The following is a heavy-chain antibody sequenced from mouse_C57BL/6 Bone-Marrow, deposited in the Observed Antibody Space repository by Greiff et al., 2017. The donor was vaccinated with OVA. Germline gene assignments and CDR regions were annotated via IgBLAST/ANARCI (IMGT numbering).Heavy chain of an antibody. J-gene: IGHJ3*01. CDR1: GFNITNTY. Sequence: VQLQQSVAELVRPGASVTLSCTASGFNITNTYMHWVQQSPEQGLEWIGMICPANGTPKYAPKFPGKATITADTSSNTAYLQLSRLTSEDTAIYYCARVDFAYWGQGTLVTVSA. V-gene: IGHV14-3*01. CDR2: ICPANGTP. CDR3: ARVDFAY.